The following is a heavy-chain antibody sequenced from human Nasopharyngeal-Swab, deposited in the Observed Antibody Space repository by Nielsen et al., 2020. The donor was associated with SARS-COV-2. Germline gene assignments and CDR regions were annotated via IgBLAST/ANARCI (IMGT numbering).Heavy chain of an antibody. CDR1: GFTFSSYG. V-gene: IGHV3-30*03. CDR2: ISYDGSNK. Sequence: GESLKISCAASGFTFSSYGMHWVRQAPGKGLEWVAVISYDGSNKYYADSVKGRFTISRDNSKNTLYLQMNSLRDEDTAVYYCARDSQWAFDYWGQGTLVTVSP. J-gene: IGHJ4*02. CDR3: ARDSQWAFDY. D-gene: IGHD2-8*01.